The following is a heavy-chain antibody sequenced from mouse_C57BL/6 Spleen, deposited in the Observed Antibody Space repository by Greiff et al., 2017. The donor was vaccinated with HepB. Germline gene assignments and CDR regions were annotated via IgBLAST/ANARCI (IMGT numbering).Heavy chain of an antibody. J-gene: IGHJ2*01. V-gene: IGHV1-64*01. CDR1: GYTFTSYW. CDR3: ARGWLLPLDY. Sequence: QVQLQQSGAELVKPGASVKLSCKASGYTFTSYWMHWVKQRPRQGLEWIGMIHPNSGSTNYNEKFKSKATLTVDKSSSTAYMQLSSLTSEDSAVYYCARGWLLPLDYWGQGTTLTVSS. CDR2: IHPNSGST. D-gene: IGHD2-3*01.